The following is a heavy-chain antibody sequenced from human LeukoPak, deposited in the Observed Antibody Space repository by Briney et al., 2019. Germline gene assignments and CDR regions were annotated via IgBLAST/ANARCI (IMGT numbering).Heavy chain of an antibody. CDR3: ARADIVGATMTFDY. Sequence: SETLSLTCAVYGGSFSGYYWSWIRQPPGRGLEWIGYIYYSGSTNYNPSLKSRVTISVDTSKNQFSLKLSSVTAADTAVYYCARADIVGATMTFDYWGQGTLVTGSS. CDR1: GGSFSGYY. D-gene: IGHD1-26*01. J-gene: IGHJ4*02. CDR2: IYYSGST. V-gene: IGHV4-59*01.